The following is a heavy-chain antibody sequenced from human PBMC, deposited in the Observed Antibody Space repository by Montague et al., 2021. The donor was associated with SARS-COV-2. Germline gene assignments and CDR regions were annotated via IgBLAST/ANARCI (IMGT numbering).Heavy chain of an antibody. D-gene: IGHD3-22*01. CDR1: GGSISSSSYY. CDR2: IYYSGST. Sequence: SETLSLTCTVSGGSISSSSYYWGWIRQPPGKGLEWIGSIYYSGSTYYNPSLKSRVTISVDTSKNQFSLKLSSVTAADMAVCYCARHGKTRIAMIVVVIGYFDYWGQGTLVTVSS. V-gene: IGHV4-39*01. CDR3: ARHGKTRIAMIVVVIGYFDY. J-gene: IGHJ4*02.